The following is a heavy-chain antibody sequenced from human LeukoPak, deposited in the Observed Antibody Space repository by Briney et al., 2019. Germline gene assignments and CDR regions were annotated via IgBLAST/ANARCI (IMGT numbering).Heavy chain of an antibody. V-gene: IGHV1-69*04. CDR2: SIPILGLP. CDR1: GGSFSSYA. J-gene: IGHJ4*02. Sequence: SVKVSCKASGGSFSSYAFSWVRQAPGQGLEWIGRSIPILGLPDYAQKFRGRVTMTTDTSTSTAYMELRSLRSDDTAVYYCARDARYSRPLDYWGQGTLVTVSS. D-gene: IGHD6-13*01. CDR3: ARDARYSRPLDY.